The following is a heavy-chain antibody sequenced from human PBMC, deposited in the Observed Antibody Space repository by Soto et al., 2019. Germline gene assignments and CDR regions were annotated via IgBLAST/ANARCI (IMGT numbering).Heavy chain of an antibody. CDR3: AKAPRGGHYGDWYFDL. CDR2: IKSDGETT. D-gene: IGHD3-10*01. J-gene: IGHJ2*01. Sequence: EVQLLESGGGLVQPGGSLRLSCAGSGFTLGTYGMSWVRLAPGRGLEWVSAIKSDGETTYYPDSVKGRFTISRDNSKNTLYMQMNSLRAEDTAIYYCAKAPRGGHYGDWYFDLWGRGTLVTVSS. V-gene: IGHV3-23*01. CDR1: GFTLGTYG.